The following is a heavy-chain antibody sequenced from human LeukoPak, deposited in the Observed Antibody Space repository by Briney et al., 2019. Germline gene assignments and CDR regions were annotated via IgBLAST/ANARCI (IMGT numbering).Heavy chain of an antibody. CDR3: ARGAVGASLAFDY. V-gene: IGHV3-53*01. D-gene: IGHD1-26*01. CDR2: IYSGGIT. J-gene: IGHJ4*02. CDR1: GFTVSSNY. Sequence: PGGSLRLSCAASGFTVSSNYMSWVRQAPGKGLEWVSVIYSGGITYYADSMKGRFTISRDNSKNTLYLQMNSLRAEDTAVYYCARGAVGASLAFDYWGQGTQVTVSS.